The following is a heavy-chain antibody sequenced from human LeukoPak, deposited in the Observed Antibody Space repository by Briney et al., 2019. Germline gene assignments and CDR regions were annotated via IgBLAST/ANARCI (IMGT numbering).Heavy chain of an antibody. V-gene: IGHV3-74*01. CDR2: INSDGSST. D-gene: IGHD2-2*01. CDR3: ARGSQRGAAANYYGMDV. J-gene: IGHJ6*02. Sequence: GGSLRLSCAASGFTLSSYWMHWVRQAPGKGLVWVSRINSDGSSTTYADSVKGRFTISRDNAQNTLYLQMNSLRAEDTAVYHCARGSQRGAAANYYGMDVWGQGTTVTVSS. CDR1: GFTLSSYW.